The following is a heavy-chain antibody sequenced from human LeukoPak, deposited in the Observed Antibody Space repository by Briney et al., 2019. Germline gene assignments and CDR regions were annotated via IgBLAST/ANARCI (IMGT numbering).Heavy chain of an antibody. V-gene: IGHV3-53*01. CDR3: ATITSRAFTY. D-gene: IGHD1-20*01. CDR1: GLTVSTTY. CDR2: TPGGGGT. J-gene: IGHJ4*02. Sequence: PGGSLRLSCAASGLTVSTTYMSWVRQAPGMGLEWVSITPGGGGTKYADSVTGRFTISSDNSKNTVFLQMDSLRAEDTAVYFCATITSRAFTYWGLGTLVTVSS.